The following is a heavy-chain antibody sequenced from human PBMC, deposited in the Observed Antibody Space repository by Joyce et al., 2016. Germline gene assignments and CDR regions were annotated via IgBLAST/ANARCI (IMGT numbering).Heavy chain of an antibody. V-gene: IGHV1-18*04. D-gene: IGHD6-19*01. CDR1: GYTFTTYG. CDR3: ARLSSGWYSMDV. Sequence: VKVSCKASGYTFTTYGITWVRQAPGQGPEWMGWISAYKGNTKYAQKFKGRVTMTTDTSTSTAYMEVRSLRSDDTAVYYCARLSSGWYSMDVWGQGTTVTVSS. CDR2: ISAYKGNT. J-gene: IGHJ6*02.